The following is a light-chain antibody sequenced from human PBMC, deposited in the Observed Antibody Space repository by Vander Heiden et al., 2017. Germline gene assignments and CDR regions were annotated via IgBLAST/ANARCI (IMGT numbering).Light chain of an antibody. J-gene: IGKJ2*01. CDR3: QQSYSTPYT. CDR1: QSISSY. Sequence: DIQMTQSPSSLSASVGDRVTITCRASQSISSYLNWYLQKPVPSRFSGSGSGTDFTLTISSLQPEDFATYYCQQSYSTPYTFGQGTKLEIK. V-gene: IGKV1-39*01.